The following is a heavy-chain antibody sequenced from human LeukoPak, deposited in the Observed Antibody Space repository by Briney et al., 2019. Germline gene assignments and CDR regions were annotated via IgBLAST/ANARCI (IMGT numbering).Heavy chain of an antibody. J-gene: IGHJ3*01. CDR3: ARISSSNWYNERGAFDV. Sequence: SETLSLTCTVSGYSISSGYYWSWVRQPPGKGLEWIGFVYYTGSTNYSPSLKSRVTISVDTSKNQFSLKLRSVTAADTAVYYCARISSSNWYNERGAFDVWGQGTMVTVSS. CDR1: GYSISSGYY. D-gene: IGHD6-13*01. V-gene: IGHV4-61*01. CDR2: VYYTGST.